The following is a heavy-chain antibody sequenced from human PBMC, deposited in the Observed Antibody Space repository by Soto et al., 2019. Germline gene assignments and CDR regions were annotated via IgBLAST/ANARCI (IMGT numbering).Heavy chain of an antibody. J-gene: IGHJ4*02. D-gene: IGHD4-17*01. CDR3: ATMGTPVTGLYYFDY. CDR2: ISYSGTT. V-gene: IGHV4-30-4*01. CDR1: GGSISSGNYY. Sequence: QVQLQESGPGLVKPSQTRSLTCTVSGGSISSGNYYWSWIRQPPGKGLAWIGFISYSGTTHYSASLRSRVSISVDTSKNQFSLDLSSVTAADTAVYYCATMGTPVTGLYYFDYWGQGTLVTVSS.